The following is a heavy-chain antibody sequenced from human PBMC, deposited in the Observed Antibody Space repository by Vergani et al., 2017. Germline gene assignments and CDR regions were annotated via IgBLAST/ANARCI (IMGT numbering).Heavy chain of an antibody. CDR1: GGSFSGYY. CDR2: INHSGST. D-gene: IGHD6-19*01. Sequence: QVQLQQWGAGLLKPSETLSLTCAVYGGSFSGYYWSWTRQPPGKGLEWIGEINHSGSTNYNPSLKSRVTISVDTSKNQFSLQLNSVTPEDTAVYYCAREGSGWYSDYWGQGTLVTVSS. V-gene: IGHV4-34*01. CDR3: AREGSGWYSDY. J-gene: IGHJ4*02.